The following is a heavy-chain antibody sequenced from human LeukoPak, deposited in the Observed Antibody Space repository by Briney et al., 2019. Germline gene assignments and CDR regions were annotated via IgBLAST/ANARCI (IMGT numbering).Heavy chain of an antibody. CDR3: ARQRGERPLVDY. CDR1: GGSISSGSYY. J-gene: IGHJ4*02. Sequence: SQTLSLTCTVSGGSISSGSYYWSWIRQPAGKGLEWIGRIYTSGSTNYNPSLKSRVTISVDTSKNQFSLKLSSVTAADTAVYYCARQRGERPLVDYWGQGTLVTVSS. V-gene: IGHV4-61*02. CDR2: IYTSGST. D-gene: IGHD1-1*01.